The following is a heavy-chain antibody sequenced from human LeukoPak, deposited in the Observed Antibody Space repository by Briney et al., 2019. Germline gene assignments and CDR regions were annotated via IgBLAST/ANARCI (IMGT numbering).Heavy chain of an antibody. J-gene: IGHJ6*02. D-gene: IGHD3-10*01. CDR1: GGSFSGYY. CDR2: INNSGST. CDR3: ATRADGREFYYGMDV. Sequence: SETLSLTCAVYGGSFSGYYWSWIRQPPGKGLEWIGEINNSGSTNYNPSLKSRVTISVDTSKNQFSLKLSSVTAADTAVYYCATRADGREFYYGMDVWGQGTTVTVSS. V-gene: IGHV4-34*01.